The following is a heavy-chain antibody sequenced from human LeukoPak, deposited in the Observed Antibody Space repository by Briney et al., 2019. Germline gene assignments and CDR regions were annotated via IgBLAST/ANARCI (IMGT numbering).Heavy chain of an antibody. J-gene: IGHJ5*02. V-gene: IGHV1-46*01. CDR1: AYTFSAYL. CDR3: ARDLGLRGVTNWFDT. CDR2: IDPSGGRP. Sequence: ASVKVSCKTSAYTFSAYLIHWVRQAPGQGLEWMGIIDPSGGRPDYAQKFLGRITMTRDTSTSTVYMELSSLRSEDTAVYYCARDLGLRGVTNWFDTWGQGTLVTVSS. D-gene: IGHD3-10*01.